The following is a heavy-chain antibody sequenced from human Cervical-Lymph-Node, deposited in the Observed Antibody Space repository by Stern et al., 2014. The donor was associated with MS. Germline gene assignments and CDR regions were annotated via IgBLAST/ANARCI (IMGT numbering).Heavy chain of an antibody. Sequence: QVQLQESGPGLAKPSETLSLTCSVSGGSISSYYWSWIRQPPGKGLEWIWYIYDSGNTKYNPSLKSRVTMSVDTSKNQFSLKLSSVTAADTAVYYCARGETVVSGNYFDYWGRGTLVTVSS. CDR2: IYDSGNT. CDR3: ARGETVVSGNYFDY. V-gene: IGHV4-59*01. CDR1: GGSISSYY. D-gene: IGHD4-23*01. J-gene: IGHJ4*02.